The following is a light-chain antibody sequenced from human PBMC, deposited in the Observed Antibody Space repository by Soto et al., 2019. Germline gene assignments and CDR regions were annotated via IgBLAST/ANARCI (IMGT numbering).Light chain of an antibody. CDR1: QGLGTN. CDR2: AAY. Sequence: DSQGLGTNLAWYQQKPGQATRLLIYAAYNRATGVQGRFSGSGSGTEFTLTIISLQSQDFVVYHSQPYNHWPLTSGRGPKVDIK. CDR3: QPYNHWPLT. V-gene: IGKV3-15*01. J-gene: IGKJ4*01.